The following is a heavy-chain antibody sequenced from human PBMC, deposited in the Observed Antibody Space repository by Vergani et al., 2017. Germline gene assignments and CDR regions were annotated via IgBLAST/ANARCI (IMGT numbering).Heavy chain of an antibody. J-gene: IGHJ4*02. CDR2: ISSDGNHK. Sequence: QVQLVESGGGVVQPGRSLRLSCVASGFTFRSYSMNLVRQAPGKGLEWVTIISSDGNHKFFAESLKGRFTISRDNSKNTLYLQMNSLRAEDTDVYYCAQGTVTTNDYWGQGTLVTVSS. V-gene: IGHV3-30*07. D-gene: IGHD4-17*01. CDR3: AQGTVTTNDY. CDR1: GFTFRSYS.